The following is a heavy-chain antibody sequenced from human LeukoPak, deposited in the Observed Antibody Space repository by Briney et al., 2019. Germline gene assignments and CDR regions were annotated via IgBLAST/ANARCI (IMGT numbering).Heavy chain of an antibody. CDR1: GGTFSSYA. Sequence: SVKVSCKASGGTFSSYAISWVRQAPGQGLEWMGGIIPIFGTANYAQKLQGRVTITTDESTSTAYMELSSLRSEDTAVYYCARDNYSNSAYYFDYWGQGTLVTVSS. CDR2: IIPIFGTA. V-gene: IGHV1-69*05. J-gene: IGHJ4*02. D-gene: IGHD4-11*01. CDR3: ARDNYSNSAYYFDY.